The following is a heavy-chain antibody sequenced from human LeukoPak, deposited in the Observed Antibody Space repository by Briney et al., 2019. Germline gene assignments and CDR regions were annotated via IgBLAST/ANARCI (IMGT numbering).Heavy chain of an antibody. V-gene: IGHV1-2*02. J-gene: IGHJ4*02. D-gene: IGHD3-10*01. CDR1: GYTFTGYY. Sequence: ASVKVSCKASGYTFTGYYMHWVRQVPGQGLEWMGWINPNSGGTNYAQKFQGRVTMTRDMSISTAYMELSRLRSDDTAVYYCARANSYGSGSLVNWGQGTLVTVSS. CDR2: INPNSGGT. CDR3: ARANSYGSGSLVN.